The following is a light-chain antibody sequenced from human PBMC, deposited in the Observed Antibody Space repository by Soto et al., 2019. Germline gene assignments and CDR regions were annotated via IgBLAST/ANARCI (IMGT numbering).Light chain of an antibody. CDR1: QSVSSH. CDR3: QQYSSAPRT. V-gene: IGKV3-20*01. CDR2: GAS. J-gene: IGKJ1*01. Sequence: EIELTQSPATLSLSPGERATLSCRASQSVSSHLAWFQQKPGQAPRLLMYGASSRATGIPDRFNGSGSGTDFTLTISRLEPEDSAVYYCQQYSSAPRTFGQGTKVDIK.